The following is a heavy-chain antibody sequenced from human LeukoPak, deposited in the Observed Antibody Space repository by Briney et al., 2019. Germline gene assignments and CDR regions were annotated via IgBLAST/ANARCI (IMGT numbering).Heavy chain of an antibody. Sequence: SETLSLTCTVPGDSISRHFWSWIRKPPGKGLEWIGLIYYSGSTNCNPSLRDRVTMSLDTSNNQFPLDLSSVTATDTAVYYCARHGKTWFGEYPRPYKWFDLWGQGTLVSVSS. V-gene: IGHV4-59*08. J-gene: IGHJ5*02. CDR2: IYYSGST. CDR1: GDSISRHF. D-gene: IGHD3-10*01. CDR3: ARHGKTWFGEYPRPYKWFDL.